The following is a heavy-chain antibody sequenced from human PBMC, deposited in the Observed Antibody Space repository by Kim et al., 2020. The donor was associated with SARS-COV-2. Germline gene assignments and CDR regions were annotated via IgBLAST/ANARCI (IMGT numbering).Heavy chain of an antibody. V-gene: IGHV4-39*01. J-gene: IGHJ5*02. D-gene: IGHD3-22*01. Sequence: SETLSLTCTVSGGSISSSSYYWGWIRQPPGKGLEWIGSIYYSGSTYYNPSLKSRVTISVDTSKNQFSLKLSSVTAADTAVYYCARRGYYYDSSGYYPSWFDPWDQGTLVTVSS. CDR1: GGSISSSSYY. CDR2: IYYSGST. CDR3: ARRGYYYDSSGYYPSWFDP.